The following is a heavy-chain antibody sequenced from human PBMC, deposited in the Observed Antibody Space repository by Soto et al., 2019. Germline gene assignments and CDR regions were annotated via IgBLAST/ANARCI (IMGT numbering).Heavy chain of an antibody. V-gene: IGHV1-46*01. CDR3: ARDNNCSGGSCYSPRFDY. CDR2: INPSGGST. CDR1: GYTFTSYY. J-gene: IGHJ4*02. D-gene: IGHD2-15*01. Sequence: GASVKVSCKASGYTFTSYYMHWVRQAPGQGLEWMGIINPSGGSTSYAQKFQGRVTMTRDTSTSTVYMELSSLRSEDTAVYYCARDNNCSGGSCYSPRFDYWGQGTLVTVSS.